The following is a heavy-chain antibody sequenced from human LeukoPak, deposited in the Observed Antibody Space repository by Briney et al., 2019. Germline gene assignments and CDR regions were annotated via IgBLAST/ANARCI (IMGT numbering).Heavy chain of an antibody. D-gene: IGHD6-13*01. J-gene: IGHJ4*02. Sequence: ASVKVSCKDSGYTFTGYYMHWVRQAPGQGLEWMGWINPNSGGTNYAQKFQGRVTMTRDTSISTAYMELSRLRSDDTAVYYCASGEAAAIIYYFDYWGQGTLVTVSS. CDR1: GYTFTGYY. CDR2: INPNSGGT. CDR3: ASGEAAAIIYYFDY. V-gene: IGHV1-2*02.